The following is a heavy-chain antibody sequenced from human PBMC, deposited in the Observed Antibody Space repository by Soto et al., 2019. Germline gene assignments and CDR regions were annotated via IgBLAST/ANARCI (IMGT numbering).Heavy chain of an antibody. Sequence: VGSLRLSCAASGFTVSSNYMSWVRQAPGKGLEWVSVIYSGGSTYYADSVKGRFTISRDNSKNTLYLQMNSLRAEDTAVYYCARVLGHSSSWYDYWGQGTLVTVSS. D-gene: IGHD6-13*01. CDR1: GFTVSSNY. CDR3: ARVLGHSSSWYDY. J-gene: IGHJ4*02. CDR2: IYSGGST. V-gene: IGHV3-53*01.